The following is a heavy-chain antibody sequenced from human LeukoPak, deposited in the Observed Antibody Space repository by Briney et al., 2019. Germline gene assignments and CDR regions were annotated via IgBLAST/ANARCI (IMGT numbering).Heavy chain of an antibody. J-gene: IGHJ4*02. CDR3: ASVRNWGSGSFGFDY. CDR1: GGTFSSYA. CDR2: IIPIFGTA. V-gene: IGHV1-69*05. D-gene: IGHD1-26*01. Sequence: ASVKVSCKASGGTFSSYAISWVRRAPGQGLEWIGRIIPIFGTANYAQKFQGRVTITTDESTSTAYMELSSLRSEDTAVYYCASVRNWGSGSFGFDYWGQGTLVTVSS.